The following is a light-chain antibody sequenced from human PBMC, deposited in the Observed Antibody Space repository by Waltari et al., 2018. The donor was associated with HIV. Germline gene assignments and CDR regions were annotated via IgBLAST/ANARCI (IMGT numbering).Light chain of an antibody. CDR1: ALTKGS. V-gene: IGLV3-10*01. Sequence: FELTQPPSVSVSPGQTATIACSGNALTKGSPYWYRQRSGQAPELVLYEDTKRPSVIPERFHGSRSGTTATLIINGAQAEDEGDYYCYSTDSSDSHRGVFGTGTAVYVL. J-gene: IGLJ1*01. CDR3: YSTDSSDSHRGV. CDR2: EDT.